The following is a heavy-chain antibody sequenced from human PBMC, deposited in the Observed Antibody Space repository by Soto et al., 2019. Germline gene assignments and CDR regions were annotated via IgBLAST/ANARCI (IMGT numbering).Heavy chain of an antibody. J-gene: IGHJ4*02. D-gene: IGHD5-18*01. CDR3: TRGGIQLSYAFDY. CDR2: IYTSGST. CDR1: GTSVSNYY. V-gene: IGHV4-4*07. Sequence: SETLSLTCSVSGTSVSNYYWSWIRQPAGKGLEHIGRIYTSGSTSYNPSLKSRVTMSMDTSQTQIYLNLTSVTAADTAVYYCTRGGIQLSYAFDYWGQGILVTVSS.